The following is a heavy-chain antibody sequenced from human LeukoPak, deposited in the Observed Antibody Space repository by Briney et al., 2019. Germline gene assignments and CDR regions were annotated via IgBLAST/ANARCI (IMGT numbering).Heavy chain of an antibody. CDR2: TYYRSQWYN. CDR3: ARSGAGLFFDY. J-gene: IGHJ4*02. Sequence: SQTLSLTCAISGDSVSSYSGAWNWIRQSPSRGLEWLGRTYYRSQWYNDYAAPVKSRITINPDTSNNQFSLQLNSATPEDTAVYYCARSGAGLFFDYWGQGTLVTVSS. CDR1: GDSVSSYSGA. D-gene: IGHD1-26*01. V-gene: IGHV6-1*01.